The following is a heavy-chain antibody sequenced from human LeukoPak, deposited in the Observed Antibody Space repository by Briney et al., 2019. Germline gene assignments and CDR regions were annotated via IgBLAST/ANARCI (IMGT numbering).Heavy chain of an antibody. CDR3: ARGGSGYYDY. J-gene: IGHJ4*02. V-gene: IGHV1-8*01. CDR2: MNPNSGNT. CDR1: GYTFTSYD. D-gene: IGHD3-22*01. Sequence: ASVKVSCKASGYTFTSYDINWVRQATGQGLEWMGWMNPNSGNTVYAQKFQGRVTITADRSTSTAYMELSSLRSEDTAVYYCARGGSGYYDYWGQGTLVTVSS.